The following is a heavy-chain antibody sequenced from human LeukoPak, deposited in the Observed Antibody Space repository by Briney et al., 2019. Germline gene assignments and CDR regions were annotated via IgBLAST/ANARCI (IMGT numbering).Heavy chain of an antibody. V-gene: IGHV3-15*01. J-gene: IGHJ4*02. D-gene: IGHD2-21*02. CDR3: TTRVVTTNDN. Sequence: GGSLRLSCTTSGFTFGDYAVSWVRQAPGKGLEWVGRITKPNGGTTDCAAPMKGRCTISRDDSRNLMYLQMDSLKTEDTAIYYCTTRVVTTNDNWGQGTLVTVSS. CDR1: GFTFGDYA. CDR2: ITKPNGGTT.